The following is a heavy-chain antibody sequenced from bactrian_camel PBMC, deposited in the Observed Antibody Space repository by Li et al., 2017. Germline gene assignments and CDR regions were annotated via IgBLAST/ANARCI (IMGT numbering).Heavy chain of an antibody. CDR1: GYTYSGNC. J-gene: IGHJ4*01. D-gene: IGHD2*01. Sequence: QVQLVESGGGSVQTGGSLRLSCAASGYTYSGNCVGWFRQAPGKEREGVAHIWCGSGSTYTADSVQGRFTISQDNAKKMIELQMNNLTPEDTAMYYCAAEGPPADSRCSLSQHEHNSWGQGTQVTVS. CDR3: AAEGPPADSRCSLSQHEHNS. V-gene: IGHV3-3*01. CDR2: IWCGSGST.